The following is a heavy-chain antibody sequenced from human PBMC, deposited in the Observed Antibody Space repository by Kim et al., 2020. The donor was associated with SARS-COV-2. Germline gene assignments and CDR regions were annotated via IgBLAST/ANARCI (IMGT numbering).Heavy chain of an antibody. CDR3: ARGPAGICDY. Sequence: STNYNPSRKSRVTISVDTSKNQFSLKLSSVTAADTAVYYCARGPAGICDYWGQGTLVTVSS. J-gene: IGHJ4*02. V-gene: IGHV4-59*09. CDR2: ST.